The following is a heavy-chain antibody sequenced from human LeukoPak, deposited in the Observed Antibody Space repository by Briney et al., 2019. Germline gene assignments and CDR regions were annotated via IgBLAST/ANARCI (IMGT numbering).Heavy chain of an antibody. J-gene: IGHJ3*02. CDR1: GFTVSSNY. V-gene: IGHV3-53*01. D-gene: IGHD6-19*01. CDR3: ARDFGIAVAGTGGDAFDI. CDR2: IYSGGST. Sequence: PGGSLRLSCAASGFTVSSNYMSWVRQAPGKGLEWVSVIYSGGSTYYADSVKGRFTISRDNSKNTLYLQMNSLRAEDTAVYYCARDFGIAVAGTGGDAFDIWGQGTMVTVSS.